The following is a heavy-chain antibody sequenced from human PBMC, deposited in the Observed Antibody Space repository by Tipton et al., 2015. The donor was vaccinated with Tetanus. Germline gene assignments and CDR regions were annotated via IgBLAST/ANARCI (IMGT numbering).Heavy chain of an antibody. D-gene: IGHD4-11*01. CDR3: ARRLVQNWFDP. CDR2: INPSGGA. Sequence: TLSLTCAVSGGSFSGHYWSWIRQPPGEGLEWIGEINPSGGASYNPSLKSRVTISVDTSKNQFSLKLTSLTAADTAVYYCARRLVQNWFDPWGQGTLVTVSS. CDR1: GGSFSGHY. J-gene: IGHJ5*02. V-gene: IGHV4-34*09.